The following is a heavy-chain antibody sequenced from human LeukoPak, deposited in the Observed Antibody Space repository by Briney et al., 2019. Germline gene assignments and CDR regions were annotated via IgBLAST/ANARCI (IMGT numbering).Heavy chain of an antibody. CDR1: GFTFSSYA. CDR2: ISCSGGST. Sequence: PGGSLRLSCAASGFTFSSYAMSWVRQAPGKGLECVSAISCSGGSTYYADSLKGRFTISRDNSKNTMYLQMNSLRAEDTAVYYCAKDLQLGIVVVTAIYFDYWGQGTLVTVSS. J-gene: IGHJ4*02. D-gene: IGHD2-21*02. V-gene: IGHV3-23*01. CDR3: AKDLQLGIVVVTAIYFDY.